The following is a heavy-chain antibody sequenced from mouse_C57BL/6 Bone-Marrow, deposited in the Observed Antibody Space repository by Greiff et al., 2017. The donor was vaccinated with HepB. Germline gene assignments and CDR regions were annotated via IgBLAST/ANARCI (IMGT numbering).Heavy chain of an antibody. CDR3: ARETGVPFDY. J-gene: IGHJ2*01. V-gene: IGHV5-17*01. D-gene: IGHD4-1*01. Sequence: DVHLVESGGGLVKPGGSLKLSCAASGFTFSDYGMHWVRQAPEKGLEWVAYISSGSSTIYYADTVKGRFTISRDNAKNTLFLQMTSLRSEDTAMYYCARETGVPFDYWGQGTTLTVSS. CDR2: ISSGSSTI. CDR1: GFTFSDYG.